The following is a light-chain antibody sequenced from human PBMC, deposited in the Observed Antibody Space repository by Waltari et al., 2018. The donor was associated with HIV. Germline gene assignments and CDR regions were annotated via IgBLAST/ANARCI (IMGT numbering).Light chain of an antibody. V-gene: IGLV3-25*03. J-gene: IGLJ2*01. Sequence: DLTQPPSVSVPPGQTATITCTGDALTKRYGYWYQKKSGQAPVLLINKDTERLSGIPERFSGSISGTSLTLTINEVRAEDEAEYYCQSSDSSGVDFVVFGGGTKLTV. CDR2: KDT. CDR1: ALTKRY. CDR3: QSSDSSGVDFVV.